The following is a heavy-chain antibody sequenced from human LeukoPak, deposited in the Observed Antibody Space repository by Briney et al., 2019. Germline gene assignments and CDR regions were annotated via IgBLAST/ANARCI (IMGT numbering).Heavy chain of an antibody. CDR3: ARGLVTTNPYFDY. CDR1: GGSFSGYY. CDR2: INHSGST. D-gene: IGHD4-11*01. V-gene: IGHV4-34*01. J-gene: IGHJ4*02. Sequence: SETLSLTCAVYGGSFSGYYWSWIRQPPGKGPEWIGEINHSGSTNYNPSLKSRVTISVDTSKNQFSLKLSSVTAADTAVYYCARGLVTTNPYFDYWGQGTLVTVSS.